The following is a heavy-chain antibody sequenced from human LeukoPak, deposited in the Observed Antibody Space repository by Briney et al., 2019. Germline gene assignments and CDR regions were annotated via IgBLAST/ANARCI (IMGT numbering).Heavy chain of an antibody. J-gene: IGHJ6*03. CDR3: ARRNWEVVPAATDPRDYYYMDV. Sequence: GGSLRLSCAASGFTFSSYSMNWVRRAPGKGLEWVSSISSSSSYIYYADSVKGRFTISRDNAKNSLYLQMNSLRAEDTAVYYCARRNWEVVPAATDPRDYYYMDVWGKGTTVTVSS. V-gene: IGHV3-21*01. D-gene: IGHD2-2*01. CDR1: GFTFSSYS. CDR2: ISSSSSYI.